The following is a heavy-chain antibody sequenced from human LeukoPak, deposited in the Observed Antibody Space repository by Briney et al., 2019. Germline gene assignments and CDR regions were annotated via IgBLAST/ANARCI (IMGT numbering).Heavy chain of an antibody. J-gene: IGHJ4*02. V-gene: IGHV3-30-3*01. D-gene: IGHD3-22*01. Sequence: GGSLRLSCAASGFTFSSYAMHWVRQAPGKGLEWVAVISYDGSNKYYADSVKGRFTISRDNSKNTLYLQINSLRAEDTAVYYCARDGLVVVITAPFDYWGQGTLVTVSS. CDR1: GFTFSSYA. CDR2: ISYDGSNK. CDR3: ARDGLVVVITAPFDY.